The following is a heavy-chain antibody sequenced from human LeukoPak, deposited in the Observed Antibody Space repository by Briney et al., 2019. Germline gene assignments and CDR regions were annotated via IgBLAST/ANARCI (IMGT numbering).Heavy chain of an antibody. CDR2: ITKGGATA. CDR1: GFTFSNYE. CDR3: ARLSVSITGRFDL. D-gene: IGHD3-3*01. V-gene: IGHV3-48*03. J-gene: IGHJ5*02. Sequence: GGSLRLSCAPSGFTFSNYEMNWVRQTPGKGLEWISHITKGGATALYADSVKGRFTISRDNANSTLYLQMNSLRAEDTAIYFCARLSVSITGRFDLWGRGTVVTVSS.